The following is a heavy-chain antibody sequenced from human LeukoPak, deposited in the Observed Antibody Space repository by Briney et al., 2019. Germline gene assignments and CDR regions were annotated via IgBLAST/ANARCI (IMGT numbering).Heavy chain of an antibody. Sequence: ASVKVSCKVSGYTLTELSMHWVRQAPGKGLEWMGGFDPEDGETIYAQKFQGRVTMTEDTSTDTAYMELSSLRSEDTAVYYCATQTHYYDSSGYIGRGAFDIWGQGTMVTVSS. CDR2: FDPEDGET. V-gene: IGHV1-24*01. J-gene: IGHJ3*02. D-gene: IGHD3-22*01. CDR3: ATQTHYYDSSGYIGRGAFDI. CDR1: GYTLTELS.